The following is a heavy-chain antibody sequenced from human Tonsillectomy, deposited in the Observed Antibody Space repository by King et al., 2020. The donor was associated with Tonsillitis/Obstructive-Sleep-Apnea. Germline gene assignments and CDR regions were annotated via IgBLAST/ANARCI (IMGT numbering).Heavy chain of an antibody. V-gene: IGHV5-51*01. J-gene: IGHJ4*02. Sequence: EVQLVQSGAEVRKPGESLKISCKGSGYSFTNNWIGWVRQMPGKGLEWMGIIYPGDSDTRYSPSFQGQVSISADKTISTAYLQWSSLKASDTAMYYCARREYGDYRSSFDYWGQGTLVTVSS. CDR2: IYPGDSDT. CDR1: GYSFTNNW. CDR3: ARREYGDYRSSFDY. D-gene: IGHD4-17*01.